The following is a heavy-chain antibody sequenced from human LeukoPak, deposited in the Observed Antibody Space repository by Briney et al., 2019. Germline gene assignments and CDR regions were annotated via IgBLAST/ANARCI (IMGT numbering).Heavy chain of an antibody. Sequence: GGSLRLSCAASGFTFSSYSMNWVRQAPGKGLEWVSSISSSSSYIYYADSVKSRFTISRDNAKNSLYLQMNSLRVEDTAVYYCARVGQPLDIWGQGTMVTVSS. CDR3: ARVGQPLDI. V-gene: IGHV3-21*01. D-gene: IGHD3-10*01. CDR2: ISSSSSYI. J-gene: IGHJ3*02. CDR1: GFTFSSYS.